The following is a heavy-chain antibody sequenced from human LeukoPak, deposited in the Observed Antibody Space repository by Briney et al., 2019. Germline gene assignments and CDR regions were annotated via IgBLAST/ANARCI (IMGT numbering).Heavy chain of an antibody. J-gene: IGHJ4*02. CDR1: GFTFSNYW. Sequence: QPGGSLRLSCAASGFTFSNYWMNWVRQAPGKGLEWVANIKLDGSEKYYVDSVKGLFTISRDNAKNSLYLQMNSLRAEDTAVYYCVRSRYCSVGRCYSDYWGQGTLVTVSS. D-gene: IGHD2-15*01. CDR2: IKLDGSEK. CDR3: VRSRYCSVGRCYSDY. V-gene: IGHV3-7*04.